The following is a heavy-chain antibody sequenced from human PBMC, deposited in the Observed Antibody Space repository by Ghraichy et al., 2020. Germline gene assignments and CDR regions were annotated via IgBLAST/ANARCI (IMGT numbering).Heavy chain of an antibody. CDR3: ARVSSVAGYWYFDL. CDR1: GFTVSSNY. D-gene: IGHD6-19*01. J-gene: IGHJ2*01. V-gene: IGHV3-66*01. Sequence: GGSLRLSCAASGFTVSSNYMSWVRQAPGKGLEWVSVIYSGGSTYYADSVKGRFTISRDNSKNTLYLQMNSLRAEDTAVYYCARVSSVAGYWYFDLWGRGNLVTVSS. CDR2: IYSGGST.